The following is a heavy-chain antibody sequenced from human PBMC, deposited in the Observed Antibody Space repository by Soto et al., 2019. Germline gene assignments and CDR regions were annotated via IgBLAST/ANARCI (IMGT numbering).Heavy chain of an antibody. CDR2: IVGDASSI. CDR3: AKDLRPDGRYDLDY. D-gene: IGHD2-15*01. V-gene: IGHV3-23*01. Sequence: HGGSPRLSCAACGFPFRTYAMNWVRQAPGKGLEWVAVIVGDASSIDYADSVKGRFTISRDNSKNILYLQMTSLRVEDTATYFCAKDLRPDGRYDLDYWGQGTLVTVSS. CDR1: GFPFRTYA. J-gene: IGHJ4*02.